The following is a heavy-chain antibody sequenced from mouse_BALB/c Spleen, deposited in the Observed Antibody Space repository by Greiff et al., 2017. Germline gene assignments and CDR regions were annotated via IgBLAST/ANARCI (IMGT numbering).Heavy chain of an antibody. D-gene: IGHD2-1*01. CDR1: GFTFSSYT. CDR2: ISSGGSYT. Sequence: EVKLMESGGGLVKPGGSLKLSCAASGFTFSSYTMSWVGQTPEKRLEWVATISSGGSYTYYPDSVKGRFTISRDNAKNTLYLQMSSLKSEDTAMYYCTREGGNYVAFAYWGQGTLVTVSA. J-gene: IGHJ3*01. V-gene: IGHV5-6-4*01. CDR3: TREGGNYVAFAY.